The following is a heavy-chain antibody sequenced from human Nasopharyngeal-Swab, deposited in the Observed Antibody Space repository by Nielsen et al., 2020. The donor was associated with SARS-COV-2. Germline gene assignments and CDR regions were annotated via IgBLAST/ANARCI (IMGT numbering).Heavy chain of an antibody. CDR1: GFSLSTSGMC. Sequence: SAPTLVKPTQTLTLTCTFSGFSLSTSGMCVSWIRQPPGKALEWLALIDWDDDKYYSTSLKTRLTISKDTSKNQVVLTMTNMDPVDTATYYCARIRYDILTGYYIGFDYWGQGTLVTVSS. CDR3: ARIRYDILTGYYIGFDY. V-gene: IGHV2-70*01. CDR2: IDWDDDK. J-gene: IGHJ4*02. D-gene: IGHD3-9*01.